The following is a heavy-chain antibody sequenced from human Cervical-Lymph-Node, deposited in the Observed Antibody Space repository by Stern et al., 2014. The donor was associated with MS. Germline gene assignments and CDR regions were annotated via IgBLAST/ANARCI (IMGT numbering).Heavy chain of an antibody. J-gene: IGHJ4*02. CDR1: GFSFSRYA. CDR3: ASAYSSSHYYFDY. D-gene: IGHD6-13*01. CDR2: IWYDGSNP. V-gene: IGHV3-33*01. Sequence: VQLLESGGGVVQPGRSLRLSCAASGFSFSRYAMHWVRQAPDKGLEWVALIWYDGSNPYYADSVTGRFTISRDNFKNTLYLQMNSLRAEDTAVYYCASAYSSSHYYFDYWGQGTLVTVSS.